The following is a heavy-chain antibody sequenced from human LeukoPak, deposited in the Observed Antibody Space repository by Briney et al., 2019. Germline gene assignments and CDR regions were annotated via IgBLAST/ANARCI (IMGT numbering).Heavy chain of an antibody. D-gene: IGHD6-13*01. V-gene: IGHV3-13*01. Sequence: GGSLRLSCAASGFTFSNYDMHWVRQAAGKGLEWVSAIGTAGDTYYPGSVKGRFTISRENAKNSLYLQMNSLSAGDTAAYYCASSPAYSSSWYAIDNWGQGTLVTVSS. CDR3: ASSPAYSSSWYAIDN. J-gene: IGHJ4*02. CDR2: IGTAGDT. CDR1: GFTFSNYD.